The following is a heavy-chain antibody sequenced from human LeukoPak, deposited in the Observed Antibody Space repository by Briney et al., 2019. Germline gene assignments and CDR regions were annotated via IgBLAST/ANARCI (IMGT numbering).Heavy chain of an antibody. V-gene: IGHV1-2*02. CDR3: ARNYDILTGYWESYYYYMDV. Sequence: WASVKVSCKASGYTFTGYYMHWVRQAPGQGLEWMGWINPNSGGTNYAQKFQGRVTMTRDTSISTAYMELSRLRSDDTAVYYCARNYDILTGYWESYYYYMDVWGKGTTVTISS. CDR2: INPNSGGT. D-gene: IGHD3-9*01. CDR1: GYTFTGYY. J-gene: IGHJ6*03.